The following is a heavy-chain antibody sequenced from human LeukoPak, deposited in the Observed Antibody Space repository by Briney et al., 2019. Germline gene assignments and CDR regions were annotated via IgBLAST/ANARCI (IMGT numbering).Heavy chain of an antibody. D-gene: IGHD3-22*01. CDR3: AKYDSSGLLGFDI. Sequence: GGSLRLSCAASGFTFSSYAMNWVRQAPGKGLEWVSAISGSGDSTYYADSVKGRFTISRDNSKNTLYLQMNSLRAEDTAVYYCAKYDSSGLLGFDIWGQGTMVTVSS. J-gene: IGHJ3*02. CDR1: GFTFSSYA. V-gene: IGHV3-23*01. CDR2: ISGSGDST.